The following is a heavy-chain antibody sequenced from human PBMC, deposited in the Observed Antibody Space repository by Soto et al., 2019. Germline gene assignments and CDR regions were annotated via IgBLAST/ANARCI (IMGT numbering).Heavy chain of an antibody. CDR2: ISGSGGST. CDR1: GFTFSSYA. D-gene: IGHD5-12*01. J-gene: IGHJ4*02. V-gene: IGHV3-23*01. Sequence: GGSLRLSCAASGFTFSSYAMSWVRQAPGKGLEWVSAISGSGGSTYYADSVKGRFTISRDNSKNTLYLQMNSLGAEDTAVYYCAKSVDIVATTYYFDYWGQGTLVTVSS. CDR3: AKSVDIVATTYYFDY.